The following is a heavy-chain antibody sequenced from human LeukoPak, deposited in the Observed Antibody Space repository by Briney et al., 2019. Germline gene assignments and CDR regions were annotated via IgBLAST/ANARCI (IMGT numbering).Heavy chain of an antibody. Sequence: SETLSLTCTVSGDSISSSNSYWGWIRQPPGEGLEWIGSVYYSGNTYYNTSLKSRVTISVDTSKNQFSLRLSSVTAADTAVYYCARDSSRRHYYGSGRTQRYYFDYWGQGTLVTVSS. CDR3: ARDSSRRHYYGSGRTQRYYFDY. CDR1: GDSISSSNSY. D-gene: IGHD3-10*01. J-gene: IGHJ4*02. V-gene: IGHV4-39*02. CDR2: VYYSGNT.